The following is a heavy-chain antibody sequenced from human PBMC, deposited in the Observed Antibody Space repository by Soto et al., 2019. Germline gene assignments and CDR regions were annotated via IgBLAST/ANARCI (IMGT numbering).Heavy chain of an antibody. CDR2: IDPSDSYT. CDR1: GYSFTSYW. J-gene: IGHJ3*02. V-gene: IGHV5-10-1*03. CDR3: ATSSGSYYLSPGAFDI. D-gene: IGHD3-10*01. Sequence: EVQLVQSGAEVKKPGESLRISCKGSGYSFTSYWISWVRQMPGKGLEWMGRIDPSDSYTNYSPSFQGHVTISADKSISTAYLQWSSLKASDTAMYYCATSSGSYYLSPGAFDIWGQGTMVTVSS.